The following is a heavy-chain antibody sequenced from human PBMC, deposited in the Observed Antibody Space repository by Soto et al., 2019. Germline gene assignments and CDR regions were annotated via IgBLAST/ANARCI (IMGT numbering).Heavy chain of an antibody. J-gene: IGHJ6*02. Sequence: GGSLRLSCVASGFTFDDHVMHWVRQVPGKGLEWVGHITWDGYSIGYGGSVRGRFTISRDNAEDTLYLQMHSMRPEDTALYYCARSWSGSTSGRVDVWGQCTTVTVSS. CDR2: ITWDGYSI. V-gene: IGHV3-9*01. CDR1: GFTFDDHV. D-gene: IGHD3-3*01. CDR3: ARSWSGSTSGRVDV.